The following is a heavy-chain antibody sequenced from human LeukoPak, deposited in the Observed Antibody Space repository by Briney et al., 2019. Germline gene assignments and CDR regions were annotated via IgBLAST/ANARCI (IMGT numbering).Heavy chain of an antibody. Sequence: PGRSLRLSCAASGFTFSSYGMHWVRQAPERGLEWVGRIRNKANSDTTAYAASVKGRFTISRDDSENSLYLQMNSLKTEDTAVYYCARFLVGYGMDVWGQGTTVTVSS. CDR2: IRNKANSDTT. J-gene: IGHJ6*02. CDR3: ARFLVGYGMDV. CDR1: GFTFSSYG. D-gene: IGHD2-8*02. V-gene: IGHV3-72*01.